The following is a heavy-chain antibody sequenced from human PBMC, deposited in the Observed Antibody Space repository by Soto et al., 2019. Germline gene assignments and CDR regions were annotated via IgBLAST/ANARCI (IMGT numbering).Heavy chain of an antibody. D-gene: IGHD6-19*01. CDR2: MNPGSGDT. CDR3: ARKSGDYSSGWYQYSYAFDI. V-gene: IGHV1-8*02. CDR1: GYTFTNND. Sequence: RASVKVSCKASGYTFTNNDVSWVRQATGQGLEWMGWMNPGSGDTGYAQKFQGRVTMTRDISIATAYMELNSLTSEDTAVYYCARKSGDYSSGWYQYSYAFDIWGQGTMVTVSS. J-gene: IGHJ3*02.